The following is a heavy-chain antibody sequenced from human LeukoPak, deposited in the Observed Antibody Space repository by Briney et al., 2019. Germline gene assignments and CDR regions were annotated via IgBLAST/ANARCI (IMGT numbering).Heavy chain of an antibody. V-gene: IGHV3-23*01. CDR1: GFTFSNYA. Sequence: GGSLRLSCAASGFTFSNYAMSWVRQAPGKGLEWVSAISGSGGNTYYADSVKGRFTISRDTSKNTLYLQVNSLGAEDTAVYYCAKDLLDSSSSYYMDVWGKGTTVTVSS. CDR2: ISGSGGNT. CDR3: AKDLLDSSSSYYMDV. J-gene: IGHJ6*03. D-gene: IGHD6-13*01.